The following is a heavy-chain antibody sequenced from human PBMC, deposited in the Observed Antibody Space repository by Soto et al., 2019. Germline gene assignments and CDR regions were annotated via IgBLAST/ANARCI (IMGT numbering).Heavy chain of an antibody. D-gene: IGHD6-13*01. CDR2: IYYSGST. V-gene: IGHV4-39*01. CDR1: GGSISSSSYY. CDR3: ARHSPSSWYSGMGYYYYMDV. Sequence: SETLSLTCTVSGGSISSSSYYWGWIRQPPGKGLEWIGSIYYSGSTYYNPSLKSRVTISVDTSKNQFSLKLSSVTAADTAVYYCARHSPSSWYSGMGYYYYMDVWGKGTTVTVSS. J-gene: IGHJ6*03.